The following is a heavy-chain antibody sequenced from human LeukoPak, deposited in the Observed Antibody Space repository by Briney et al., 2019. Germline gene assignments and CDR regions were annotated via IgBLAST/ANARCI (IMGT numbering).Heavy chain of an antibody. CDR2: IRYDGSKK. CDR1: GFTFSSYG. CDR3: AKAGPLSEGIAHY. Sequence: PGGSLRLSCAASGFTFSSYGMHWVRQAPGKGLEWVAFIRYDGSKKYYADSVKGRFTISRDNSKNTLYLQMNSLRAEDTAVYYCAKAGPLSEGIAHYWGQGTLVTVSS. J-gene: IGHJ4*02. V-gene: IGHV3-30*02. D-gene: IGHD6-13*01.